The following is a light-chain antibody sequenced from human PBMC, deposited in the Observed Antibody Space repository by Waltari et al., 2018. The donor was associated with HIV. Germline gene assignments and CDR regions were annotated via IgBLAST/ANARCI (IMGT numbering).Light chain of an antibody. J-gene: IGLJ3*02. CDR2: DVS. Sequence: QSALTQPRSVSGSPGQSVTISCTGTRSDVGGYNYVSWYQQHPGKAPRLMIYDVSKRPSGVPDRFSGSKSGNTASLTISGLQAADEADYYCCSYGGSSVFGGGTKVTVL. CDR1: RSDVGGYNY. CDR3: CSYGGSSV. V-gene: IGLV2-11*01.